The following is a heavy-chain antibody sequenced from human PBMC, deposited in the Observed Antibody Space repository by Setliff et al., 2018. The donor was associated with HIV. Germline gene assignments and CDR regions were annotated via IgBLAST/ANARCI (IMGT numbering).Heavy chain of an antibody. D-gene: IGHD2-15*01. CDR2: LNPIIGNT. J-gene: IGHJ4*03. Sequence: ASVKVSCKASGYTFTSLDINWVRQATGQGPEWMGWLNPIIGNTGSAQRFQGRVTMTRNNSISIAYMELSDLRSEDTAVYYCARRAPGRSYSGGSCSYFDYWGKGTLVTVSS. V-gene: IGHV1-8*01. CDR1: GYTFTSLD. CDR3: ARRAPGRSYSGGSCSYFDY.